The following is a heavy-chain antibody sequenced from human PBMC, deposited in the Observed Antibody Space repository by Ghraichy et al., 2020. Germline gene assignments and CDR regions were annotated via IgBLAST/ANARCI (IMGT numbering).Heavy chain of an antibody. CDR2: IYPGDSDT. V-gene: IGHV5-51*01. Sequence: ESLNISCKGSGYSFTSYWIGWVRQMPGKGLEWMGIIYPGDSDTRYSPSFQGQVTISADKSISTAYLQWSSLKTSDTAMYYCARRGTLYYDILTGYYTRGAFDIWGQGTMVTVSS. CDR3: ARRGTLYYDILTGYYTRGAFDI. CDR1: GYSFTSYW. D-gene: IGHD3-9*01. J-gene: IGHJ3*02.